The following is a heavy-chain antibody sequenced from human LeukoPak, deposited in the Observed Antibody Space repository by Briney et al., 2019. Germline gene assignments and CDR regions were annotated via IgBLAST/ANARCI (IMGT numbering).Heavy chain of an antibody. CDR2: INHSGSA. V-gene: IGHV4-34*01. CDR1: GGSFSGYY. Sequence: SEALSLTCAVYGGSFSGYYWSWIRQPPGKGLEWIGEINHSGSANYNPSPKSRVTISVDTSKNQFSLKLSSVTAADTAVYYCARGLARYSSGWYAYWGQGTLVTVSS. CDR3: ARGLARYSSGWYAY. J-gene: IGHJ4*02. D-gene: IGHD6-19*01.